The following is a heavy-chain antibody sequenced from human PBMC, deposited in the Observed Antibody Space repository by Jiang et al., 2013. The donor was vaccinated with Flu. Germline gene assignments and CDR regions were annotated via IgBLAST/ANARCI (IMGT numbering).Heavy chain of an antibody. CDR2: IKQDGSEK. CDR1: GFTFSSYW. J-gene: IGHJ5*02. Sequence: VQLVESGGGLVQPGGSLRLSCAASGFTFSSYWMSWVRQAPGKGLEWVANIKQDGSEKYYVDSVKGRFTISRDNAKNSLYLQMNSLRAEDTAVYYCARDLSSGFYWFDPWGQGTLVTVSS. D-gene: IGHD6-19*01. CDR3: ARDLSSGFYWFDP. V-gene: IGHV3-7*03.